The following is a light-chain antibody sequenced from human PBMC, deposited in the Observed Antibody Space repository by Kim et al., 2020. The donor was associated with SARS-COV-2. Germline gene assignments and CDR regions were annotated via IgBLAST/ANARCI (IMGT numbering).Light chain of an antibody. CDR3: QQYGSSPRYT. CDR2: GAS. J-gene: IGKJ2*01. CDR1: QSVSSSY. Sequence: SPGERATLSCRASQSVSSSYLAWYQQKAGQAPRLLIYGASSRATGIPDRFSGSGSGTDFTLTIRRLEPEDFAVYYCQQYGSSPRYTFGQGTKLEI. V-gene: IGKV3-20*01.